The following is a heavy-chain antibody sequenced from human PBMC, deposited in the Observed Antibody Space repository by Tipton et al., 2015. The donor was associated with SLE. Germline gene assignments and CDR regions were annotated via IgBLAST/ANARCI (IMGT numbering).Heavy chain of an antibody. D-gene: IGHD1-26*01. V-gene: IGHV3-7*01. Sequence: SLRLSCAASGFTFSRYWMRWVRQAPGKGLEWVANINQDGSEKYYVDSVKGRFTISRDNAKNSLYLQMNSLKVEDRAVYYCASQGAPDYWGQGTLVTVSS. CDR1: GFTFSRYW. J-gene: IGHJ4*02. CDR3: ASQGAPDY. CDR2: INQDGSEK.